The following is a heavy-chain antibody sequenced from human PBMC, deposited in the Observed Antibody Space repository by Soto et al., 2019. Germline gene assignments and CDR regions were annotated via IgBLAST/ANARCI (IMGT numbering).Heavy chain of an antibody. D-gene: IGHD3-3*01. J-gene: IGHJ4*02. Sequence: PSETLSLTCAFYVVSFSGYYWSCNREPPGKWLEWIGEINHSGSTNYNPSLKSRVTISVDTSKNQFSLKLSSVTAADTAVYYCARGAGVGTIFGVVITRYYFDYLAQGTLVTVS. CDR3: ARGAGVGTIFGVVITRYYFDY. CDR1: VVSFSGYY. V-gene: IGHV4-34*01. CDR2: INHSGST.